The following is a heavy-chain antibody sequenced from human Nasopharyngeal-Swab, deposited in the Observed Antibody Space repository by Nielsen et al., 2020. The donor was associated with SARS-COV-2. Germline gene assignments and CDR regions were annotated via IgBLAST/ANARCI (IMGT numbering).Heavy chain of an antibody. Sequence: WIRQPPGKGLEWVSSISSSSSYIYYADSVKGRFTISRDNAKNSLYLQMNSLRAEDTAVYYCARDRSTIWFGELPLDAFDIWGQGTMV. J-gene: IGHJ3*02. D-gene: IGHD3-10*01. CDR2: ISSSSSYI. CDR3: ARDRSTIWFGELPLDAFDI. V-gene: IGHV3-21*01.